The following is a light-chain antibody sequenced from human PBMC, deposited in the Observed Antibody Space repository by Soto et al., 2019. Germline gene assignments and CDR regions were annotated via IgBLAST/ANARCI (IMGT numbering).Light chain of an antibody. Sequence: QSVLTQPASVSGSPGQSITISCTGTNSDVGGYNYVSWYQQHPGKAPKLMIYDVSNRPSGVSNRFSGSKSGNTASLTISGLQAEDEADYYCSSYTSSRVFGGGTKLTV. CDR2: DVS. CDR3: SSYTSSRV. J-gene: IGLJ3*02. V-gene: IGLV2-14*01. CDR1: NSDVGGYNY.